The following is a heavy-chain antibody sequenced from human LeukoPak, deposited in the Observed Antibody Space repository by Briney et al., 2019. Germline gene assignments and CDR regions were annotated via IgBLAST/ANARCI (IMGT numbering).Heavy chain of an antibody. Sequence: ASVKVSCKASGGTFSNYAISWVRQAPGQGLEWMGRIIPIFGIANYAQKFQGRVTITADKSTSTAYMELSSLRSEDTAVYYCARVTTTVAGPGWYFDYWGQGTLVTVSS. D-gene: IGHD6-19*01. J-gene: IGHJ4*02. CDR3: ARVTTTVAGPGWYFDY. CDR1: GGTFSNYA. V-gene: IGHV1-69*04. CDR2: IIPIFGIA.